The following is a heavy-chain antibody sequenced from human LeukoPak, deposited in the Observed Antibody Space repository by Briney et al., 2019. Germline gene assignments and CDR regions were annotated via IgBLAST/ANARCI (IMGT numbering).Heavy chain of an antibody. Sequence: SETLSLTCAVYGGSFSGYYWSWIRQPPGKGLEWIGEINHSGSTNYNPSLKSRVTISVDTSKNQFSLQLNSVTPEDTAVYYCARDGYGSGSYIMVFDYWGQGTLVTVSS. CDR3: ARDGYGSGSYIMVFDY. V-gene: IGHV4-34*01. J-gene: IGHJ4*02. D-gene: IGHD3-10*01. CDR1: GGSFSGYY. CDR2: INHSGST.